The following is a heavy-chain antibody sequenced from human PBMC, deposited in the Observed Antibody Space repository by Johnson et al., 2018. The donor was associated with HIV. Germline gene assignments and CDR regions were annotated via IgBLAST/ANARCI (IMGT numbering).Heavy chain of an antibody. V-gene: IGHV3-30*18. Sequence: QVQLVESGGGVVQPGRSLRLSCVASGFTFRSYGMHWVRQAPGKGLEWVAFVSYDGTNEFYADSVKGRFTVSRDSSKNTLFLQMNSLRAEDTAVYFCAKVHIAARWSDAFDIWGQGTMVTVPS. D-gene: IGHD6-6*01. CDR2: VSYDGTNE. J-gene: IGHJ3*02. CDR1: GFTFRSYG. CDR3: AKVHIAARWSDAFDI.